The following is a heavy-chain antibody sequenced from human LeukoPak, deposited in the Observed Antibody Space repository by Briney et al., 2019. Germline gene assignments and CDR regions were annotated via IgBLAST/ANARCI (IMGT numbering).Heavy chain of an antibody. CDR3: ARLVATVTPNWFDP. J-gene: IGHJ5*02. CDR2: IYYSGST. Sequence: SETLSLTCTVSGGSISSSSYYWGWIRQPPGKGLEWIGSIYYSGSTYYNPSLKSRVTISVDTSKNQFSLKLSSATAADTAVYYCARLVATVTPNWFDPWGQGTLVTVSS. D-gene: IGHD4-11*01. CDR1: GGSISSSSYY. V-gene: IGHV4-39*01.